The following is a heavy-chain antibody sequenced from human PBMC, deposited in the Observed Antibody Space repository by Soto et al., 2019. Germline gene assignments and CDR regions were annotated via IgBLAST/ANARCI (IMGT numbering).Heavy chain of an antibody. Sequence: PSQTLSLTCAISGDSVSSNSAAWNWIRQSPSRGLEWLGRTYYRSKWYNDYAVSVKSRITINPDTSKNQFSLQLNSVTPEDTAVYYCARDAGLFTGTTGSYYYYMDVWGKGTTVTVSS. V-gene: IGHV6-1*01. J-gene: IGHJ6*03. CDR2: TYYRSKWYN. D-gene: IGHD1-1*01. CDR1: GDSVSSNSAA. CDR3: ARDAGLFTGTTGSYYYYMDV.